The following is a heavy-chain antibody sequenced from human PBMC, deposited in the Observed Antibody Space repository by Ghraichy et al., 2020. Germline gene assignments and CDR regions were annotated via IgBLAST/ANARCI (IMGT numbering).Heavy chain of an antibody. CDR2: ISYDGTND. J-gene: IGHJ4*02. CDR3: ARDLVYCAAHSCKDY. Sequence: GSLRLSCAASGFIFNTYTMHWVRQGPGKGLEWVAVISYDGTNDYYADSVKGRFTISRDNSKNTLFLKMNSLRADDTGVYYCARDLVYCAAHSCKDYWGQGNLVTVAS. CDR1: GFIFNTYT. V-gene: IGHV3-30-3*01. D-gene: IGHD2-8*02.